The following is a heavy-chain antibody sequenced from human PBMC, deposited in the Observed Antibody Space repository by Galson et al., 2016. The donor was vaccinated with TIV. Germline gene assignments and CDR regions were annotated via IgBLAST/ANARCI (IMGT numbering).Heavy chain of an antibody. CDR1: GFTLSDYY. CDR2: ISYSGSPK. V-gene: IGHV3-11*01. Sequence: SLRLSCAASGFTLSDYYMTWIRQAPGQGLGWLSYISYSGSPKYDADSMKGRLTISRDIAKNSIYLDMSGLRAEDTAVYYCARYSGQYYAMDVWGQGTTVTVSS. J-gene: IGHJ6*02. D-gene: IGHD1-26*01. CDR3: ARYSGQYYAMDV.